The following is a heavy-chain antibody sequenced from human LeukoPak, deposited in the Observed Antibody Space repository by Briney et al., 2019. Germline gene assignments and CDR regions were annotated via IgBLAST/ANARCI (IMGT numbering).Heavy chain of an antibody. Sequence: SETLSLTCTVSGGSVSSGSYYWSWIRQPPGKGLEWIGYIYYSGSTYYNPSLKSRVTISVDTSKNQFSLKLSSVTAADTAVYYCARERGYSYGHLDYWGQGTLVTVSS. CDR3: ARERGYSYGHLDY. D-gene: IGHD5-18*01. CDR2: IYYSGST. V-gene: IGHV4-31*03. CDR1: GGSVSSGSYY. J-gene: IGHJ4*02.